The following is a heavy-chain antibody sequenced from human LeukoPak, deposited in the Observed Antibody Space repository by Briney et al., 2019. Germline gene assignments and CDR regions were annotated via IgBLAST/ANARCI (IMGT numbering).Heavy chain of an antibody. CDR3: AKWGDFDILTGYYVSDF. V-gene: IGHV3-23*01. J-gene: IGHJ4*02. D-gene: IGHD3-9*01. CDR1: GFTFSNYA. CDR2: VTGSGGST. Sequence: GGSLRLSCVASGFTFSNYAMSWVRQAAGKRLEWVSAVTGSGGSTYYADSVKGRFTISRDNSRNTLFLQMNSLRAEDTAIYYCAKWGDFDILTGYYVSDFWGQGTLVTASS.